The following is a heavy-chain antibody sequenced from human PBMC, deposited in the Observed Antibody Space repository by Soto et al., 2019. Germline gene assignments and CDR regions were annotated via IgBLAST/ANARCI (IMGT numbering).Heavy chain of an antibody. CDR3: AKILNGGFGGFYY. J-gene: IGHJ4*02. D-gene: IGHD3-3*01. V-gene: IGHV3-23*01. CDR1: GFTFSSYS. Sequence: EVQLLETGGGLVQPGGSLRLSCAASGFTFSSYSMIWVRQAPGNGLEWVSAISGSGGSTDYADSVKGRCSISRDNSKKTLYVQMNSLRAEDTALYYCAKILNGGFGGFYYWGQGTLVTVSS. CDR2: ISGSGGST.